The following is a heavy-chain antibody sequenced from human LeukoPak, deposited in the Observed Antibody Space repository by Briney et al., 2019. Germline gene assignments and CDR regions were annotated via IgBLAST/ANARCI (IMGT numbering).Heavy chain of an antibody. Sequence: QSGGSLRLSCAASGFTFDDYAMHWVRQAPGKGLEWVSGISWNSGSIGYADSVKGRFTISRDNAKNSLYLQMNSLRAEDTALYYCAKDLDVGAEYYDDAFDIWGQGTMVTVSS. CDR1: GFTFDDYA. D-gene: IGHD3-22*01. CDR2: ISWNSGSI. J-gene: IGHJ3*02. CDR3: AKDLDVGAEYYDDAFDI. V-gene: IGHV3-9*01.